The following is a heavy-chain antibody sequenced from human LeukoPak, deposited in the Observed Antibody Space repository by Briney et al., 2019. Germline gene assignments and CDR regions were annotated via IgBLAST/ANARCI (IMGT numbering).Heavy chain of an antibody. CDR3: ARSPPVAGREYYFDY. Sequence: SETLSLTCAVYGGSFSGYYWSWIRQPPGKGLEWIGEINHSGSTNYNPSLKSRVAISVDTSKNQFSLKLSSVTAADTAVYYCARSPPVAGREYYFDYWGQGTLVTVSS. D-gene: IGHD6-19*01. J-gene: IGHJ4*02. CDR1: GGSFSGYY. CDR2: INHSGST. V-gene: IGHV4-34*01.